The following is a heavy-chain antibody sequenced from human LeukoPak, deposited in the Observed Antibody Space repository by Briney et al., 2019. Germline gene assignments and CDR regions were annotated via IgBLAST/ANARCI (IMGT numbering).Heavy chain of an antibody. CDR1: GFTFSSYA. CDR2: ISYDGSNK. Sequence: GGSLRLSCAASGFTFSSYAMHWVRQAPGKGLEWVAVISYDGSNKYYADSVKGRFTISRDNSKNTLYLQMNSLRAEDTAVYYCARSRGVLLWFGGPPLDYWGQGTLVTVSS. CDR3: ARSRGVLLWFGGPPLDY. V-gene: IGHV3-30*04. J-gene: IGHJ4*02. D-gene: IGHD3-10*01.